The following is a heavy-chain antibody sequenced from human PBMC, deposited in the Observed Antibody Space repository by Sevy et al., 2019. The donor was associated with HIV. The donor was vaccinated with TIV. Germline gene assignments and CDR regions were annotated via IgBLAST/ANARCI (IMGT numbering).Heavy chain of an antibody. D-gene: IGHD5-18*01. CDR2: VESGGST. J-gene: IGHJ4*02. Sequence: GGSLRLSCGASGFIFSNNAMNWVRQAPGKGPEWVSGVESGGSTYYPDSVKGRFTISRDNSKNMLFLQMSSLRAEDTAIYYCATGDTAMITDLDYWGLGTLVTVSS. V-gene: IGHV3-23*01. CDR3: ATGDTAMITDLDY. CDR1: GFIFSNNA.